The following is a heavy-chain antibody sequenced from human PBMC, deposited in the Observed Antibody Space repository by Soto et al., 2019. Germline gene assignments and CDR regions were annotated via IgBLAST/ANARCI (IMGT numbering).Heavy chain of an antibody. Sequence: SETLSLTCTVSGGSISSSSYYWGWIRQPPGKGLEWIGSIFYSGSTYYNPSLKSRVTISVDTSKNQFSLKLSSVTAADTAVYYCARAPRGNYGYPSYFDYWGQGTLVTVSS. J-gene: IGHJ4*02. D-gene: IGHD3-10*01. CDR3: ARAPRGNYGYPSYFDY. CDR1: GGSISSSSYY. V-gene: IGHV4-39*07. CDR2: IFYSGST.